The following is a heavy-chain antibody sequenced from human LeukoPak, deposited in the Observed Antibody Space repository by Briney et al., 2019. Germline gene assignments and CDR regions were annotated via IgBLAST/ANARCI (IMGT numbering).Heavy chain of an antibody. CDR3: ARGYYDSSDFEYFQH. Sequence: ASVKVSCKASGYSFTGNYMHWVRQAPGQGLEWMGWINPNSGDTNFAQKFQGRVTMTRDTSISTVYMELSRLRSDDTAVFYCARGYYDSSDFEYFQHWGQGTLVTASS. D-gene: IGHD3-22*01. V-gene: IGHV1-2*02. J-gene: IGHJ1*01. CDR2: INPNSGDT. CDR1: GYSFTGNY.